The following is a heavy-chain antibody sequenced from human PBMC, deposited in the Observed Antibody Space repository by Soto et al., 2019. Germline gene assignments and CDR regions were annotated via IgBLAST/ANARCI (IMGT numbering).Heavy chain of an antibody. D-gene: IGHD6-13*01. Sequence: GGSLRLSCKASGFSFSSNSMGWLRQAPGKGLDWVSSISDSADRIYYADSVRGRFTFSRDNSKNMMYLQMNSLRAEDTAVYYCARDPALVAAAGVFDYWGQGTLVTVSS. CDR2: ISDSADRI. CDR1: GFSFSSNS. J-gene: IGHJ4*02. CDR3: ARDPALVAAAGVFDY. V-gene: IGHV3-23*01.